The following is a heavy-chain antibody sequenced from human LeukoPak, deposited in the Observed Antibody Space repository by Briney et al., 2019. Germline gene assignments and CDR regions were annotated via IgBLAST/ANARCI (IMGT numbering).Heavy chain of an antibody. J-gene: IGHJ6*03. CDR2: IYTSGST. CDR1: GGSISSYY. V-gene: IGHV4-4*07. Sequence: PSETLSLTCTVSGGSISSYYWSWIRQPAGKGLEWIGRIYTSGSTNYNPSLKSRVTMSVDTSKNQFSLKLSSVTAADTAVYYFARVNRNDYDSSGYYSPYYYYYMDVWGKGTTVTVSS. D-gene: IGHD3-22*01. CDR3: ARVNRNDYDSSGYYSPYYYYYMDV.